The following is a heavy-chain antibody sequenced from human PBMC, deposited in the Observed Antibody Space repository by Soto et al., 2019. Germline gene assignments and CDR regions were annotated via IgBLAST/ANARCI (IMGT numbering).Heavy chain of an antibody. D-gene: IGHD6-19*01. Sequence: QVQLQESGPGVVKPSGTLSLSCIVSSGSISSTNWWSWVRQPPGRGLEWIGAIYHSGSINYNPSLGSRVTISVDKSKNQFSLSLISVTAADTAVYFCVKEGSGGSYLDHWGQGILVTVSS. CDR3: VKEGSGGSYLDH. CDR2: IYHSGSI. CDR1: SGSISSTNW. J-gene: IGHJ4*02. V-gene: IGHV4-4*02.